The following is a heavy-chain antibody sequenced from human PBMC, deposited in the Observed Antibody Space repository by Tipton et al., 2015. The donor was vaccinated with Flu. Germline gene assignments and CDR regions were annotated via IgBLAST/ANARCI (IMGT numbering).Heavy chain of an antibody. V-gene: IGHV4-34*01. Sequence: TLSLTCAVYGESFSGYDWSWIRQPPGKGLEWIGDINESGSTNNNPSLKSRVIVSVDRSKNQFSLKLTSVTAADTAVYYWARKVTNSRHSWNYIDYCGQGSLVTVSS. D-gene: IGHD6-13*01. CDR1: GESFSGYD. J-gene: IGHJ4*02. CDR3: ARKVTNSRHSWNYIDY. CDR2: INESGST.